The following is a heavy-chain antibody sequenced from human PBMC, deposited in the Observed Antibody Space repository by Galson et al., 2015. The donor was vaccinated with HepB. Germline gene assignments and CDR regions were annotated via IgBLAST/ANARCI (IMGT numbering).Heavy chain of an antibody. Sequence: SLRLSCAASGFTVSSNYMSWVRQAPGKGLEWVSVIYSGGSTYYADSVKGRFTISRDNSKNTLYLQMNSLRAEDTAVYYCASSLRAFGGFDYWGQGTLVTVSS. CDR1: GFTVSSNY. V-gene: IGHV3-53*01. CDR3: ASSLRAFGGFDY. D-gene: IGHD3-10*01. J-gene: IGHJ4*02. CDR2: IYSGGST.